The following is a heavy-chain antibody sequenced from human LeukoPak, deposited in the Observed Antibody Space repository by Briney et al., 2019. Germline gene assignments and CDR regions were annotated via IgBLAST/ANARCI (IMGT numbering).Heavy chain of an antibody. CDR1: GFIFSDYW. Sequence: GGSLRLSCAASGFIFSDYWMHWVRQAPGKGLVWVSRINTDGGFTRYADSVQGRFIISRDTAKNTVFLQMNSLRAEDTAVYYCAREAKVGGALQYWGQGILVTVSS. CDR2: INTDGGFT. V-gene: IGHV3-74*01. CDR3: AREAKVGGALQY. D-gene: IGHD1-26*01. J-gene: IGHJ4*02.